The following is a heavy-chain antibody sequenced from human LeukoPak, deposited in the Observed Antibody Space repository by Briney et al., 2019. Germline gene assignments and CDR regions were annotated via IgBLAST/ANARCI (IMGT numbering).Heavy chain of an antibody. Sequence: GASLTPSCAVSGLIFSSYAMSWVRQAQGEGLEWVSSMSGSGGHTFYGDSVTGRFTIHRDNSKHTLYRQMNSESAEDTAVYYCARELETCEGIVVTGWDYWGQGTLVTVSS. D-gene: IGHD2-15*01. J-gene: IGHJ4*02. CDR1: GLIFSSYA. CDR2: MSGSGGHT. V-gene: IGHV3-23*01. CDR3: ARELETCEGIVVTGWDY.